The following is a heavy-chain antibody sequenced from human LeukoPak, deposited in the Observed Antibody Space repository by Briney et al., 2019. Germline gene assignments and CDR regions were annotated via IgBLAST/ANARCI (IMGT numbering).Heavy chain of an antibody. J-gene: IGHJ4*02. D-gene: IGHD2-2*01. Sequence: GGSLRLSCSASGFTFSDYYMSWIRQAPGKGLEWVSYISSSGSTIYYADSVKGRFTISRDNAKNSLYLQMNSLRAEDTATYYCARGLPATLLDYWGQGTLVTVSS. CDR3: ARGLPATLLDY. CDR1: GFTFSDYY. V-gene: IGHV3-11*01. CDR2: ISSSGSTI.